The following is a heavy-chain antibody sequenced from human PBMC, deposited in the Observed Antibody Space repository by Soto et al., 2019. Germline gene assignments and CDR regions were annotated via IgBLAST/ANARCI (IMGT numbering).Heavy chain of an antibody. CDR1: GFSFGTYA. CDR3: GRAID. CDR2: ISFDGNKK. Sequence: QVQLVESGGGVVQPGRSLRLSCAASGFSFGTYAMHWFRQAPGKGLEWVAVISFDGNKKYYADSVKGRFTISRDNSKNTVFLQMNGLRLEDTAVYYCGRAIDWGQGTLVTVSS. D-gene: IGHD2-21*01. J-gene: IGHJ4*02. V-gene: IGHV3-30-3*01.